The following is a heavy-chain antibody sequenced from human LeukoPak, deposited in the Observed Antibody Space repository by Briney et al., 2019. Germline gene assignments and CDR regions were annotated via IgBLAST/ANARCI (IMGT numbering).Heavy chain of an antibody. CDR2: IYSGGST. Sequence: GGSLRLSCAASGFTVSSNYMSWVRKAPGKGLEWVSVIYSGGSTYYADSVKGRFTISRDNSKNTLYLQMNSLRAEDTAVYYCARGLGRFLEWYFDYWGQGTLVTVSS. CDR3: ARGLGRFLEWYFDY. J-gene: IGHJ4*02. V-gene: IGHV3-53*01. D-gene: IGHD3-3*01. CDR1: GFTVSSNY.